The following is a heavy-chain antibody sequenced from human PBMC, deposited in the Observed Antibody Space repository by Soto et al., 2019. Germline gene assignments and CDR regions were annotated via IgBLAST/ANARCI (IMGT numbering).Heavy chain of an antibody. J-gene: IGHJ5*02. Sequence: GRSLRLSCAACGFSFSISPMHWVRQAPGKGPEWVALISYDTTNKFYADSVKGRLAIFRHKSNRQVFLQGDRLGPEERAWYFCARDSKASGGPPWDINYFRTWGQGTLDTVSS. V-gene: IGHV3-30*09. D-gene: IGHD1-7*01. CDR1: GFSFSISP. CDR3: ARDSKASGGPPWDINYFRT. CDR2: ISYDTTNK.